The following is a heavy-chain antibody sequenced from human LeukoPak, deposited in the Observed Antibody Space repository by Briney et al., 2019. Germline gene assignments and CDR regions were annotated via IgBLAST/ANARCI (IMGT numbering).Heavy chain of an antibody. J-gene: IGHJ4*02. CDR1: GGSLSSHY. V-gene: IGHV4-4*07. CDR3: ARLEAVAAGY. Sequence: PSETLSLTCTVSGGSLSSHYWSWIRQPAGKGLEWIGRIYTSGSTNFTPSLKSRVTMSIDTSENQFSLKLSSVTPADTAVYYCARLEAVAAGYWGQGTLVTVSS. CDR2: IYTSGST. D-gene: IGHD6-13*01.